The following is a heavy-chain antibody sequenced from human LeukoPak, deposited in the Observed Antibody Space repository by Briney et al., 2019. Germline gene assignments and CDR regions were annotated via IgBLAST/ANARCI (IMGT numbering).Heavy chain of an antibody. D-gene: IGHD6-13*01. Sequence: PGGSLRLSCAASGFTLSSYAMGWVRQAPGKGLEWVSAISGSGGSTYYADSVKGRFTISRDNSKNTLYLQMNSLRAEDTAVYYCAKAQQLVRTYYFDYWGQGTLVTVSS. J-gene: IGHJ4*02. CDR2: ISGSGGST. CDR3: AKAQQLVRTYYFDY. CDR1: GFTLSSYA. V-gene: IGHV3-23*01.